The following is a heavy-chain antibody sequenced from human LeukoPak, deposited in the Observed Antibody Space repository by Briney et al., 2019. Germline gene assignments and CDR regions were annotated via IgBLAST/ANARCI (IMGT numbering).Heavy chain of an antibody. CDR2: ISSSSSTI. J-gene: IGHJ6*02. CDR3: ARDRVVVPAAMLGYYYYGMDV. CDR1: GVTFSSYI. V-gene: IGHV3-48*01. D-gene: IGHD2-2*01. Sequence: GGSLRLSCAASGVTFSSYIMNWVRQAPGKGLEWVSYISSSSSTIYYADSVKGRFTISRDNSKNTLYLQMNSLRAEDTAVYYCARDRVVVPAAMLGYYYYGMDVWGQGTTVTVSS.